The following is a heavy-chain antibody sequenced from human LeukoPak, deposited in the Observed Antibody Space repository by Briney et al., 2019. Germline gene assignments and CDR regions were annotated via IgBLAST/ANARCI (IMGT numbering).Heavy chain of an antibody. J-gene: IGHJ4*02. CDR3: AVVVLRDYLDY. V-gene: IGHV4-30-2*01. CDR1: GGSISSGGYS. D-gene: IGHD2-8*01. CDR2: IYHSGST. Sequence: SETLSLTCAVSGGSISSGGYSWSWIRQPPGKGLEWIGYIYHSGSTYYNPSLKSRVTISVDRSKNQFSLKLSSVTAADTAVYYCAVVVLRDYLDYWGQGTLVTVSS.